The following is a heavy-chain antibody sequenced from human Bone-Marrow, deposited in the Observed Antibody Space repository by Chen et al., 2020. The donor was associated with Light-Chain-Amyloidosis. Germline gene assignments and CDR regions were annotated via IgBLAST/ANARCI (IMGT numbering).Heavy chain of an antibody. Sequence: QVQLVQSGAEVKKPGASVKVSCKASGYTFTGYYMHWVRQAPGQGLEWMGWINPNSGGTNYARKFQGRVTMTRDTSISTAYMELSRLGSDDTAVYYCARDPPQIILTGYSDHYYYYYGMDVWGQGTTVTVSS. D-gene: IGHD3-9*01. CDR3: ARDPPQIILTGYSDHYYYYYGMDV. J-gene: IGHJ6*02. CDR2: INPNSGGT. CDR1: GYTFTGYY. V-gene: IGHV1-2*02.